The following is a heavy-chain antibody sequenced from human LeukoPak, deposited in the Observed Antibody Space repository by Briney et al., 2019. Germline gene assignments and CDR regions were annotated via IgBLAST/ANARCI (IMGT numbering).Heavy chain of an antibody. J-gene: IGHJ3*02. D-gene: IGHD5-24*01. Sequence: ASVKVSCKASGGPFSIYAISWVRQAPGQGLEWMGGINPNSGGTNYAQKFQGRVTMTRDTSISTAYMELSRLRSDDTAVYYCARAEMATIRRDAFDIWGQRKMVTVSS. CDR3: ARAEMATIRRDAFDI. CDR1: GGPFSIYA. V-gene: IGHV1-2*02. CDR2: INPNSGGT.